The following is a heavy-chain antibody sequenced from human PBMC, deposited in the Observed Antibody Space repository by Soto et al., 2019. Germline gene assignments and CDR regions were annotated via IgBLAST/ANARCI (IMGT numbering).Heavy chain of an antibody. J-gene: IGHJ6*03. CDR3: ARVRRLSGKVYYYMDV. Sequence: QVPLLQSGAEVKKPGASVKVSCKASGYTFTNYGITWVRQAPGQGLEWMGWIGAYNGNTHYTERLQGRVTMTTDTSTSTASMELRGLRSDDSAVYYWARVRRLSGKVYYYMDVWGKGTTVTVSS. CDR2: IGAYNGNT. V-gene: IGHV1-18*01. D-gene: IGHD6-25*01. CDR1: GYTFTNYG.